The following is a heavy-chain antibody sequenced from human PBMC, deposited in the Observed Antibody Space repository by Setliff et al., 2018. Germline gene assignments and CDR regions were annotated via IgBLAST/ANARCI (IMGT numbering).Heavy chain of an antibody. V-gene: IGHV5-51*01. CDR3: ARRGERFFNWFDP. J-gene: IGHJ5*02. Sequence: GGSLRLSCAASGFTFSSDPMNWVRQAPGKGLEWMGIIYPGNADTGYSPSFQGQVTISTDTSINTAVLQWNNLKASDTAVYYCARRGERFFNWFDPWGQGTLVTVSS. D-gene: IGHD2-21*01. CDR1: GFTFSSDP. CDR2: IYPGNADT.